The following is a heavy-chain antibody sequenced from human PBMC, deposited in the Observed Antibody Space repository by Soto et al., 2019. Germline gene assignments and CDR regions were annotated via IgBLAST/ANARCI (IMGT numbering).Heavy chain of an antibody. Sequence: ASVKVSCKASGGTFSSYAISWVRQAPGQGLEWMGGIIPIFGTANYAQKFQGRVTITADESTSTAYMELSSLRSEDTAVYYCARAGRIVLVPAANAPSPRYYYGMDVWGQGTTVTVSS. J-gene: IGHJ6*02. D-gene: IGHD2-2*01. CDR2: IIPIFGTA. CDR3: ARAGRIVLVPAANAPSPRYYYGMDV. V-gene: IGHV1-69*13. CDR1: GGTFSSYA.